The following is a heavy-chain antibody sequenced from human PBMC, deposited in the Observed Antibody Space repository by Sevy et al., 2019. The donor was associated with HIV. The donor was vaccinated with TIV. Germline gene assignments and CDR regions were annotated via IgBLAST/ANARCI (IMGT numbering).Heavy chain of an antibody. V-gene: IGHV3-7*01. CDR2: IAQDGNEQ. CDR1: EFIFSNYW. J-gene: IGHJ4*02. D-gene: IGHD1-26*01. Sequence: GGSLRLSCATSEFIFSNYWMTWVRQAPGKGLEWVANIAQDGNEQFYVDSVKGRFTISRDNAKNSLYLQMSSLRVEDTAVYYCAGDQGSGLYYWGQGALVTVSS. CDR3: AGDQGSGLYY.